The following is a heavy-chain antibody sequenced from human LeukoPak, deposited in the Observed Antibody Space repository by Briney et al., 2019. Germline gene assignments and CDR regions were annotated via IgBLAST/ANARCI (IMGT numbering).Heavy chain of an antibody. J-gene: IGHJ4*02. Sequence: PGGSLRLSCAASGFTFSSYGMHWVRQAPGKGLEWVAVIWYDGSNKYYADSVKGRFTISRDNSKNTLYLQMNSLRAEDTAVYYCATDDQYSSSWYQGVGVVYWGQGTLVTVSS. D-gene: IGHD6-13*01. CDR3: ATDDQYSSSWYQGVGVVY. CDR2: IWYDGSNK. V-gene: IGHV3-33*01. CDR1: GFTFSSYG.